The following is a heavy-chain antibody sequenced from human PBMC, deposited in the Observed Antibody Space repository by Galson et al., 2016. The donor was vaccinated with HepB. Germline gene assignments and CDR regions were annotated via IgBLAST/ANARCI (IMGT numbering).Heavy chain of an antibody. CDR3: ARDSGYNEHGGFDN. V-gene: IGHV3-66*02. Sequence: SLRLSCAASGFTVGSSYMAWVRHFPGQGLESVSVIFSGGTTFYADSTQGRFTISRDNSKNTPYLQMRSLRPEDTALYYCARDSGYNEHGGFDNWGQGTLVTVSS. J-gene: IGHJ4*02. CDR1: GFTVGSSY. CDR2: IFSGGTT. D-gene: IGHD5-24*01.